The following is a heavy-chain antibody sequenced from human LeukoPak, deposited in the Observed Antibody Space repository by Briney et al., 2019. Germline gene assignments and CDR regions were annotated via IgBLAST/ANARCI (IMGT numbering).Heavy chain of an antibody. CDR2: INHSGST. CDR3: ARDILATSIAAPYY. D-gene: IGHD6-13*01. Sequence: DPSETLSLTCAVYGGSFSGYYWSWIRQPPGKGLEWIGEINHSGSTNYNPSLKSRVTISVDTSKNQFSLRLSSLNAADTAVYYCARDILATSIAAPYYWGQGTLVTVSS. J-gene: IGHJ4*02. CDR1: GGSFSGYY. V-gene: IGHV4-34*01.